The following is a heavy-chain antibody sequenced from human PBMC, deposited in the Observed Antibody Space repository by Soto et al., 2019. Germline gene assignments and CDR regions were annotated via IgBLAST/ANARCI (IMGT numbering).Heavy chain of an antibody. J-gene: IGHJ4*02. CDR1: GFSLTSTGVG. CDR2: TYWNDDD. D-gene: IGHD6-19*01. Sequence: SGPTLVNPTQTLTLTCSFSGFSLTSTGVGVGWFRQPPGKALEWLGLTYWNDDDRYRSSLRSRLTITKDTSKNQVVLTMTNMDPEDTATYYCAHRPGGSGWRYYFDYWGQGTLVTVSS. CDR3: AHRPGGSGWRYYFDY. V-gene: IGHV2-5*01.